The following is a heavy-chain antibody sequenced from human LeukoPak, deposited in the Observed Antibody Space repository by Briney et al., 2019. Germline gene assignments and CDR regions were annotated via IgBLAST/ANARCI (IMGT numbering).Heavy chain of an antibody. CDR3: ARDLSGRYAFDI. V-gene: IGHV3-48*02. Sequence: GGSLRLSCAASGFTFSSYSMIWVRQAPGKGLEWVSYIGSSRSTIYYADSVKGRFTISRDNAKNSLYLQMNSLRDEDTAVYYCARDLSGRYAFDIWGQGTMVTVSS. CDR2: IGSSRSTI. D-gene: IGHD3-10*01. J-gene: IGHJ3*02. CDR1: GFTFSSYS.